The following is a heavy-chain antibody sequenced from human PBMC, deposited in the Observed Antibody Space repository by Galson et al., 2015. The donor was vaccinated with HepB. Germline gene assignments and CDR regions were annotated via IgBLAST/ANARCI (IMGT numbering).Heavy chain of an antibody. CDR1: GFTFSSYW. D-gene: IGHD3-3*01. CDR2: INSDGSTT. V-gene: IGHV3-74*01. Sequence: SLRLSCAASGFTFSSYWMHWVRQAPGKGLVWVSRINSDGSTTTYADSVKGRFTISRDNAKNTSYLQMNSLRAEDTAVYYCARGVRFLEWLQSYGMDVWGQGTTVTVSS. CDR3: ARGVRFLEWLQSYGMDV. J-gene: IGHJ6*02.